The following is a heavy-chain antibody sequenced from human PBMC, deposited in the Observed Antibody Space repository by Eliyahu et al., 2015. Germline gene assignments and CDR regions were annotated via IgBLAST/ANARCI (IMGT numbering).Heavy chain of an antibody. Sequence: EVQLVESGGGLVQPGGSLRLSCAASGFTFSSYSMNWVRQAPGKGLEWGSYISSSSSTIYYADSVKGRFTISRDNAKNSLYLQMNSLRAEDTAVYYCARDRDSSGYYHGWFDPWGQGTLVTVSS. CDR1: GFTFSSYS. D-gene: IGHD3-22*01. CDR2: ISSSSSTI. V-gene: IGHV3-48*01. J-gene: IGHJ5*02. CDR3: ARDRDSSGYYHGWFDP.